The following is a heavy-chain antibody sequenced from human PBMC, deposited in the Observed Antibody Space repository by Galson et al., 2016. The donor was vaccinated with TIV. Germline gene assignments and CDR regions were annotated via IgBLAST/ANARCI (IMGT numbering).Heavy chain of an antibody. CDR2: IYYTGST. D-gene: IGHD5-24*01. CDR1: DGSITTSSYY. CDR3: ARPNSYYPYAMDV. J-gene: IGHJ6*02. Sequence: SETLSLTCTVSDGSITTSSYYWGWIRQPPGKGLEWIGSIYYTGSTYYNPSLKSRVTISADRSKNQLSLKLTSVTAADTAVYYCARPNSYYPYAMDVWGQGTTVTVSS. V-gene: IGHV4-39*07.